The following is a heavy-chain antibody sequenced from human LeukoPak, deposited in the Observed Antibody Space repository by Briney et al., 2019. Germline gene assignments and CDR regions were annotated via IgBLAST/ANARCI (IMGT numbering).Heavy chain of an antibody. Sequence: GGSLRLSCVAYGFTFSTYAMSWVRQPPGKGLEWVSSISGSGVKTYYADSVKGRFTISRDNSKNTLYLQMNSLRAEDTAVYYCGKYEGMYFDHWGQGTLVTVSS. CDR3: GKYEGMYFDH. CDR1: GFTFSTYA. CDR2: ISGSGVKT. V-gene: IGHV3-23*01. D-gene: IGHD2-8*01. J-gene: IGHJ4*02.